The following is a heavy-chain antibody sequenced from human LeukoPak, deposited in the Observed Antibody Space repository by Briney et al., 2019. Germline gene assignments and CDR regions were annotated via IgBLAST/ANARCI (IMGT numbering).Heavy chain of an antibody. CDR3: ARGGTYSSGLPGS. Sequence: GGSLRLSCAASGFTFSGYWMHWVRQAPGKVLVWVSRINSDGSSTNYADSVKGRFTISRDNAKNTLYLQMNTLRAEDTAVYYCARGGTYSSGLPGSWGQGTLVTVSS. V-gene: IGHV3-74*01. D-gene: IGHD5-18*01. CDR2: INSDGSST. CDR1: GFTFSGYW. J-gene: IGHJ5*02.